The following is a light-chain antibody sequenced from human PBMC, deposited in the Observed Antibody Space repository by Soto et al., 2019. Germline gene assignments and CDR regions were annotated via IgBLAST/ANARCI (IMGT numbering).Light chain of an antibody. CDR3: QQYGSSPPYT. CDR2: GAS. J-gene: IGKJ2*01. Sequence: EVVLTQSPATLSLSPGERATLFCRASENVRTFVDWYQQKPGQAPRLLIYGASNRATGIPARFSGSGSGTDFTLTISNLEPEDFAVYYCQQYGSSPPYTFGQGTKLEIK. V-gene: IGKV3-11*01. CDR1: ENVRTF.